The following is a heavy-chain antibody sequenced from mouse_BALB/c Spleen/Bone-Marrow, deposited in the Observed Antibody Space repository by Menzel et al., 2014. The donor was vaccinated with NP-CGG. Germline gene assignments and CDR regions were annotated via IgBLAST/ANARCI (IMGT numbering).Heavy chain of an antibody. CDR1: GFTFSRFG. J-gene: IGHJ2*01. CDR3: GRGDY. Sequence: EVQLVESGGGLVQPGGSRKLSCAASGFTFSRFGMHWVRQAPEKGLEWVAFISRGSSSIYYTDTVKGRFTISRDNPKNTLFLQMTSLRYEDAAMYYCGRGDYWGQGTTLTVSS. V-gene: IGHV5-17*02. CDR2: ISRGSSSI.